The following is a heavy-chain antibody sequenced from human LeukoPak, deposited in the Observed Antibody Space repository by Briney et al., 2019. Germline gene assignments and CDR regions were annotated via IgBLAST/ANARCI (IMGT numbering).Heavy chain of an antibody. D-gene: IGHD1-26*01. CDR3: AKDCCSGSYSFFDY. Sequence: PGGSLRLSCAASGFTFSNAWMSWVRQAPGKGLEWVAFIRYEGSNKYYADSVKGRFTISRDNSKISLYLQMNSLRAEDTAVYYCAKDCCSGSYSFFDYWGQGTLVTVSS. J-gene: IGHJ4*02. CDR1: GFTFSNAW. V-gene: IGHV3-30*02. CDR2: IRYEGSNK.